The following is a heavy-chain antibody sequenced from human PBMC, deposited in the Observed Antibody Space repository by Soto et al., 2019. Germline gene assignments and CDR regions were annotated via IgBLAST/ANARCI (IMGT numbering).Heavy chain of an antibody. J-gene: IGHJ4*02. Sequence: PGGSLSLSCAASGFTFNAYAMSWIRQAPGKGLAWVSAIRRGGVVIYYADSVKGRFTISRDNSKNTLYLQMSIPRAEDTAIYYNARSISCIEPADSWGQGTLVTVSS. D-gene: IGHD3-3*02. V-gene: IGHV3-23*01. CDR2: IRRGGVVI. CDR3: ARSISCIEPADS. CDR1: GFTFNAYA.